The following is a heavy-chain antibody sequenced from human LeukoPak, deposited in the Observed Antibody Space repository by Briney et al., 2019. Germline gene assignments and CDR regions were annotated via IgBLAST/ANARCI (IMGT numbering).Heavy chain of an antibody. CDR1: GFTFGTYI. D-gene: IGHD3-16*02. CDR3: ARGGYSWDV. J-gene: IGHJ6*02. CDR2: ISSDSATI. V-gene: IGHV3-48*02. Sequence: GGSLRLSCAASGFTFGTYIMNWVRQAPGKGLEWVSCISSDSATIYYADSVKGRFSISRDNAKNSLDLQMNSLGDEDTAVYYRARGGYSWDVWGQGTTVTVSS.